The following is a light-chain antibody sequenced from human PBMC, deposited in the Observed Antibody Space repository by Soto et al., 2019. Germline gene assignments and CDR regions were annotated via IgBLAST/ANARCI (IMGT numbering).Light chain of an antibody. CDR3: SSYAGSNNFYV. CDR1: SSDVGGYNY. J-gene: IGLJ1*01. V-gene: IGLV2-8*01. CDR2: DVS. Sequence: QSVLTQPPSASGSPGQSVTISCTGTSSDVGGYNYVSWYQQHPGKAPKLMIYDVSKRPSGVPDRFSGSKSGNTASLTVSGLQAEDEADYYRSSYAGSNNFYVFGTGTKLTVL.